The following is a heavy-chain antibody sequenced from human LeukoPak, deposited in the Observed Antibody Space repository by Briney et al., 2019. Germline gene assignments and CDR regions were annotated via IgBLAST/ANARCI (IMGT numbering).Heavy chain of an antibody. CDR2: ISSSGSTI. V-gene: IGHV3-11*01. J-gene: IGHJ4*02. CDR1: GFTFSDYY. CDR3: AKKGYYDGSGYYMYYFDH. Sequence: GGSLRLSRAASGFTFSDYYMSWIRQAPGKGLEWVSYISSSGSTIYYADSVKGRFTISRDNAKNSLYLQMNSLRAEDTAVYYCAKKGYYDGSGYYMYYFDHWGQGTLVTVSS. D-gene: IGHD3-22*01.